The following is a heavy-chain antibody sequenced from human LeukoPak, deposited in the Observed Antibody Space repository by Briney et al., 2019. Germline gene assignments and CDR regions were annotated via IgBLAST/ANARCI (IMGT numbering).Heavy chain of an antibody. D-gene: IGHD4-17*01. Sequence: PGGSLRLSCAASGFTFSSYSMVWVRQAPGKGLEWVSSISGSSTYIYYADSVKGRFTISRDNAKNSLYLQMNSLRAEDTAVYYCARRYGDYDHGRGRHYYYYGMDVWGQGTTVTVSS. V-gene: IGHV3-21*01. J-gene: IGHJ6*02. CDR1: GFTFSSYS. CDR3: ARRYGDYDHGRGRHYYYYGMDV. CDR2: ISGSSTYI.